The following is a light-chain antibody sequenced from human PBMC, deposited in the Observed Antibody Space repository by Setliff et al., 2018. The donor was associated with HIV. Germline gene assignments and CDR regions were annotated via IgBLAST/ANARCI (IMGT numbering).Light chain of an antibody. V-gene: IGKV3-20*01. CDR3: QQYGTSPRFT. CDR2: GAS. J-gene: IGKJ3*01. CDR1: QSVSSSY. Sequence: EIVLTQSPGTLSLSPGERATLSCRASQSVSSSYLAWYQQKVGQAPRLLIYGASRRATGIPDRFSGSGSGTDFTLTISRLEPEDFAVYYCQQYGTSPRFTFGPGTKVDIK.